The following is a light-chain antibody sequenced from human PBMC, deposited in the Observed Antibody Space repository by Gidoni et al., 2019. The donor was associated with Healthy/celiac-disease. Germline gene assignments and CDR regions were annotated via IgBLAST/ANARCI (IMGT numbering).Light chain of an antibody. CDR1: QSISSW. Sequence: DIQMTQSPSTLSASVGDRVTITCRASQSISSWLAWYQQKPGKAPKLLIYDASSLESGFPSRFSGSGSGTEFTLTISSLQPDDFATYYCQQYNSYSGLTFGGGTKVEIK. CDR3: QQYNSYSGLT. CDR2: DAS. V-gene: IGKV1-5*01. J-gene: IGKJ4*01.